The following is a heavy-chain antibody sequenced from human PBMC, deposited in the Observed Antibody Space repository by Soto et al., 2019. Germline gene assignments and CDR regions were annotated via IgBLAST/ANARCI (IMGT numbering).Heavy chain of an antibody. J-gene: IGHJ3*02. D-gene: IGHD6-19*01. Sequence: SETLSLTCAVYGGSFSGYYWSWIRQPPGKGLEWIGEINHSGSTNYNPSLKSRVTISVDTSKNQFSLKLSSVTAADTAVYYCARGGGQFGSSRYSSGWYSAFDIWGQGTMVTVSS. CDR2: INHSGST. CDR3: ARGGGQFGSSRYSSGWYSAFDI. CDR1: GGSFSGYY. V-gene: IGHV4-34*01.